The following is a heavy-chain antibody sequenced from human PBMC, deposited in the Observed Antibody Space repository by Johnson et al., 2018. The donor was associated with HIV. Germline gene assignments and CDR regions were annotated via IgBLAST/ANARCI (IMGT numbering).Heavy chain of an antibody. J-gene: IGHJ3*02. CDR1: GFTFSSYA. CDR2: IYYDGTNK. D-gene: IGHD1-14*01. V-gene: IGHV3-30*03. CDR3: ARDQGELRRTHAFDI. Sequence: QVQLVESGGGVVQPGRSLRLSCAASGFTFSSYAMHWVRQAPGKGLEWVAIIYYDGTNKYYADSVKGRFTISRDNSKNTLYLQMNSLRHEDTAVYYCARDQGELRRTHAFDIWGQGTMVTVSS.